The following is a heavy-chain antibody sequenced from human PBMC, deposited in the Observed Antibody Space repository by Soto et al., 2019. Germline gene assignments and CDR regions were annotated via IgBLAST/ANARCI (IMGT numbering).Heavy chain of an antibody. CDR2: INSDGSST. CDR1: GFTFSSYW. J-gene: IGHJ6*03. Sequence: GGSLRLSCAASGFTFSSYWMHWVRQAPGKGLVWVSRINSDGSSTSYADSVKGRFTISRDNAKNTLYLQMNSLRAEDTAVYYCARDAVTTRYYYYYMDVWGKGTTVTVSS. D-gene: IGHD4-4*01. V-gene: IGHV3-74*01. CDR3: ARDAVTTRYYYYYMDV.